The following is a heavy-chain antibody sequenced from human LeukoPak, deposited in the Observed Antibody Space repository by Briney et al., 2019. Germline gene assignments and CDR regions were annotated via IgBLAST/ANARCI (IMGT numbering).Heavy chain of an antibody. V-gene: IGHV4-31*03. D-gene: IGHD3-3*01. Sequence: PSETLSLTCTVSGGSINSGYYYWSWFRQHPGKALEWIGYIHSSGSTYFSPSLRSRVTMSLDTSKNQFSLKLTSVAAADTAVYYCARDLPLSGTFDIWGQGTMVTVSS. CDR1: GGSINSGYYY. CDR3: ARDLPLSGTFDI. J-gene: IGHJ3*02. CDR2: IHSSGST.